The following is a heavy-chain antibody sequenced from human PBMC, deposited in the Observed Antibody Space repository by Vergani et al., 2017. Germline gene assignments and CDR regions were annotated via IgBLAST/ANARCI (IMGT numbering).Heavy chain of an antibody. CDR1: GFTFDGYT. Sequence: DVQLVESGGVVVQPGGSLRLSCAASGFTFDGYTMNWVRQAPGKGLEWVSLISWDGGSTYYADSVKGRFTISRDNSKNSLYLQMNSLRTEDTALYYCAKDSVLPAAIDGYFDLWGRGTLVTVSS. CDR3: AKDSVLPAAIDGYFDL. D-gene: IGHD2-2*01. J-gene: IGHJ2*01. CDR2: ISWDGGST. V-gene: IGHV3-43*01.